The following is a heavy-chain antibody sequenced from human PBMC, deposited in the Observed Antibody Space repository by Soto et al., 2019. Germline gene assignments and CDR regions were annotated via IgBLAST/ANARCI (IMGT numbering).Heavy chain of an antibody. CDR3: GRDGEGATRHNDPDA. CDR1: GVSIHNSHSF. D-gene: IGHD1-1*01. J-gene: IGHJ5*02. CDR2: VYHNGGA. V-gene: IGHV4-39*01. Sequence: XETLSLTCTVAGVSIHNSHSFWSWIRQPPGQGLQFIASVYHNGGAHYNSSLKSRVTSSVDTDSNQVSLRMRSLTAAETAFYYWGRDGEGATRHNDPDAWGQGSLVTVSS.